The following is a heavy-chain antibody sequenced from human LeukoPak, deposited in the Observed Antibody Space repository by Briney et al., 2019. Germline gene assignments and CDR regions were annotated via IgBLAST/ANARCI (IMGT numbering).Heavy chain of an antibody. D-gene: IGHD3-22*01. Sequence: GALRLSCAASGFTFSSYGMTWVRQAPGKGLEWVAVISYDGSNKYYADSVKGRFAISRDNSKNTLYLQMNSLRAEDTAVYYCAKDDSSGSGLDYWGQGTLVTVSS. CDR2: ISYDGSNK. CDR1: GFTFSSYG. V-gene: IGHV3-30*18. J-gene: IGHJ4*02. CDR3: AKDDSSGSGLDY.